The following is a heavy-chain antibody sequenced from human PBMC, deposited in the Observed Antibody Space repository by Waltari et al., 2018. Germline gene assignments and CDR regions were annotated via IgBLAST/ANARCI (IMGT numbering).Heavy chain of an antibody. D-gene: IGHD1-26*01. CDR1: GDSISRDTYW. Sequence: QVHLQESGPGLVKPSQTLSLTCTVSGDSISRDTYWWAWIRQPAGKGLDCIGRLYTGGATDYYPSLKSRVTVSIDTSKNQFSLKLTSVTAADTAIYYCARGGVPDANWFDLWGQGALVTVSS. CDR3: ARGGVPDANWFDL. J-gene: IGHJ5*02. CDR2: LYTGGAT. V-gene: IGHV4-61*02.